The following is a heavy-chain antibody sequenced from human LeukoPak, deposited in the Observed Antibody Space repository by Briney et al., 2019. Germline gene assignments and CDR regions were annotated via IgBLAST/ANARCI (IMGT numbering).Heavy chain of an antibody. CDR2: INPNSGGT. CDR1: GYTFTGYY. D-gene: IGHD5-18*01. V-gene: IGHV1-2*06. CDR3: ASPSSYGLGGYYYYYMDV. Sequence: ASVKVSCKASGYTFTGYYMHWVRQAPGQGLEWMGRINPNSGGTNYAQKFQGRVTMTRDTSISTAYMELSRLRSDDTAVYYCASPSSYGLGGYYYYYMDVWGKGTTVTVSS. J-gene: IGHJ6*03.